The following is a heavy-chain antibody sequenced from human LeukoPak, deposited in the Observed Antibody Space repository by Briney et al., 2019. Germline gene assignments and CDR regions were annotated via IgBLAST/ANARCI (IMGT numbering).Heavy chain of an antibody. J-gene: IGHJ5*02. CDR3: ARGIDILTGYNWFDP. CDR1: GYTFTSYD. CDR2: MNPNSGNT. Sequence: ASVKVSCKTSGYTFTSYDINWVRQATGQGLEWMGWMNPNSGNTRYAQKFQGRVTITRNTSISTAYMELSSLRSEDTAVYYCARGIDILTGYNWFDPWGQGTLVTVSS. V-gene: IGHV1-8*03. D-gene: IGHD3-9*01.